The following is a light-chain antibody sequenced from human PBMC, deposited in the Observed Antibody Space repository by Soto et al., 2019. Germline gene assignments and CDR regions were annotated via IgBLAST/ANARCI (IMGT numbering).Light chain of an antibody. CDR2: GAF. CDR3: KHYNSYSEA. V-gene: IGKV3-15*01. Sequence: DIVLTQSPGTLSLSPGERVTLSCRASQSVPRTYLAWYQQRPGQAPRLLIYGAFTRATGIPARFSGTGSGTEFTLTIRSLQSEDFATYYCKHYNSYSEAFGQGTKVDIK. J-gene: IGKJ1*01. CDR1: QSVPRTY.